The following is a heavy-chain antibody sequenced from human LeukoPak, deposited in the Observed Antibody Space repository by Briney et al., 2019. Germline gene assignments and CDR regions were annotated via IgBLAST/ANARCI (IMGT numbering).Heavy chain of an antibody. CDR3: AARTSIVVVPALKNTKGKDYYYYGMDV. J-gene: IGHJ6*04. D-gene: IGHD2-2*01. CDR2: IIPIFGTA. V-gene: IGHV1-69*13. CDR1: GGTFSSYA. Sequence: ASVMVSCKASGGTFSSYAISWVRQAPGQGLEWMGGIIPIFGTANYAQKFQGRVTITADESTSTAYMELSSLRSEDTAVYYCAARTSIVVVPALKNTKGKDYYYYGMDVWGKGTTVTVSS.